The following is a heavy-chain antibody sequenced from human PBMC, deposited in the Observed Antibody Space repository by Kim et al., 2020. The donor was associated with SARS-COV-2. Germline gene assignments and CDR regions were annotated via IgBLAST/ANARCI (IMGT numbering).Heavy chain of an antibody. V-gene: IGHV4-39*07. CDR3: ARDFLTGYFDY. CDR2: IYYSGSA. J-gene: IGHJ4*02. Sequence: SETLSLTCTVSGGSISSSSYYWGWIRQPPGKGLEWIGSIYYSGSAYYNPSLKSRVTISVDTSKNQFSLKLSSVTAADTAVYYCARDFLTGYFDYWGQGTL. CDR1: GGSISSSSYY. D-gene: IGHD3-16*01.